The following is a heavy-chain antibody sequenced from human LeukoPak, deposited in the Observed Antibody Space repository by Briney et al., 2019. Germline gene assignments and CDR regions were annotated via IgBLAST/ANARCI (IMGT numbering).Heavy chain of an antibody. V-gene: IGHV1-18*01. CDR3: ARVMITFRTTDY. D-gene: IGHD3-16*01. CDR2: ISAYNGNT. J-gene: IGHJ4*02. CDR1: GYTFTSYG. Sequence: GASVTVSCKASGYTFTSYGISWVRQAPGQGLEWMGWISAYNGNTNYTQKLQGRVTMTTDTSTSTAYMELRSLRSDDTAVYYCARVMITFRTTDYWGQGTLVTVSS.